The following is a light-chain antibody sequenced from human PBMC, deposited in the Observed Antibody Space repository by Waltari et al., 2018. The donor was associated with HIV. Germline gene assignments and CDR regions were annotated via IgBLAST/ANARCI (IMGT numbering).Light chain of an antibody. Sequence: QSVLTQPPSASGTPGQRVTISCSGTRPNIGTNTVNWYQIIPGTAPKPLIYNDHQRPSGVPDRFSGSRSGTSASLAISGLQSEDEADYYCAAWDDRLDGQGVFGGGTTPTVL. CDR1: RPNIGTNT. CDR2: NDH. V-gene: IGLV1-44*01. CDR3: AAWDDRLDGQGV. J-gene: IGLJ3*02.